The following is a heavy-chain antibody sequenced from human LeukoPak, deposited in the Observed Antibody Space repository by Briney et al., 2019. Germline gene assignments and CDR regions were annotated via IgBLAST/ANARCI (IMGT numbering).Heavy chain of an antibody. CDR3: ASDVDTAMDTDY. Sequence: GGSLRLSCAASGFTFSSYEMNWVRQAPGKGLEWVSYISSSGSTIYYADSVKGRFTVSRDNAKNSLYLQMNSLRAEDTAVYYCASDVDTAMDTDYWGQGTLVTVSS. CDR2: ISSSGSTI. D-gene: IGHD5-18*01. V-gene: IGHV3-48*03. CDR1: GFTFSSYE. J-gene: IGHJ4*02.